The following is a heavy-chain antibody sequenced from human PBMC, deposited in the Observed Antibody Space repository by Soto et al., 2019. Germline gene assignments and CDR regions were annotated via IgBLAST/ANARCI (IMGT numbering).Heavy chain of an antibody. Sequence: QVQLVESGGGVVQPGRSLRLSCAASGFTFSNYSMHWVRQAPGKGLEWVALITYDGSNKYYADSVKGRFTISRDNLKNTLDLQMNSLRAEDTAVYYCAKEGLRYWYFDLWGRGTLVTVSS. D-gene: IGHD5-12*01. J-gene: IGHJ2*01. CDR2: ITYDGSNK. CDR3: AKEGLRYWYFDL. V-gene: IGHV3-30*18. CDR1: GFTFSNYS.